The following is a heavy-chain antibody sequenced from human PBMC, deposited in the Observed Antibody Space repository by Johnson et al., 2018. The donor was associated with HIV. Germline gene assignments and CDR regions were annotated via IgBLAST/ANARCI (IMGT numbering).Heavy chain of an antibody. D-gene: IGHD4-17*01. CDR2: ISYDGSNK. CDR3: ASWHGDYGNAFDI. J-gene: IGHJ3*02. Sequence: QVQLVESGGGLVQPGRSLRLSCTASGFTFSSYAMHWVRQAPGKGLEWVAVISYDGSNKYYADSVKGRFTISRDNSKNTLYLQMNSLRAEDTAVYYCASWHGDYGNAFDIWGQGTMVTVSS. V-gene: IGHV3-30*04. CDR1: GFTFSSYA.